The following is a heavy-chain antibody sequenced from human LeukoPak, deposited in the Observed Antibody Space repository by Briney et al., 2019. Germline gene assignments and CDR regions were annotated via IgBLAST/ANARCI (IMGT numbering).Heavy chain of an antibody. J-gene: IGHJ6*02. D-gene: IGHD3-10*01. CDR2: INNSGST. CDR3: ARGKGAYYYGSGSYYPIYYYYGMDV. V-gene: IGHV4-34*01. Sequence: SETLSLTCAVYGGSFSGYYWCWSRQPPGKGLELIGEINNSGSTNYNPSLKRRVTISVDASKNQCSLKLSSVTAADTAVYYCARGKGAYYYGSGSYYPIYYYYGMDVWGQGTTVTVSS. CDR1: GGSFSGYY.